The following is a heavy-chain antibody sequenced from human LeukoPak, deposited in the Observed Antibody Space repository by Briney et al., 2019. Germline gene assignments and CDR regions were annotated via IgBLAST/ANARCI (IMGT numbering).Heavy chain of an antibody. J-gene: IGHJ4*02. CDR2: ISSSSSYI. D-gene: IGHD6-19*01. CDR1: GFTFSSYS. CDR3: ARARAVAGFDY. V-gene: IGHV3-21*01. Sequence: GGSLRLSCAASGFTFSSYSMNWVRQAPGKGLEWVSDISSSSSYIYYADSVKGRFTISRDNAKNSLYLQMNSLRAEDTAVYYCARARAVAGFDYWGQGTLVTVPS.